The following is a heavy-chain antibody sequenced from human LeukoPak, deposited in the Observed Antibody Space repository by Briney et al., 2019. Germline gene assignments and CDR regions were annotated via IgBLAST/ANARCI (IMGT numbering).Heavy chain of an antibody. Sequence: PSETLSLTCAVYGGSFSGYYWSWIRQPPGKGLEWIGEINHSGSTNYNPSLKSRITISVDTSKNQFSLKLSSVTAADTAVYYCARDDILTGDYWGQGTLATVSS. CDR2: INHSGST. J-gene: IGHJ4*02. CDR3: ARDDILTGDY. D-gene: IGHD3-9*01. CDR1: GGSFSGYY. V-gene: IGHV4-34*01.